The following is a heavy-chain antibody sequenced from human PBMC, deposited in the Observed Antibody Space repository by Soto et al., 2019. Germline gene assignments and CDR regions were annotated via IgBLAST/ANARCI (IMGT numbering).Heavy chain of an antibody. J-gene: IGHJ3*02. CDR3: AKDRGTMIVVVITTGLCDI. CDR1: GFTFSSYG. V-gene: IGHV3-30*18. CDR2: ISYDGSNK. Sequence: GGSLRLSCAASGFTFSSYGMHWVRQAPGKGLEWVAVISYDGSNKYYADSVKGRFTISRDNSKNTLYLQMNSLRAEDTAVYYCAKDRGTMIVVVITTGLCDIWGQGTMVTVSS. D-gene: IGHD3-22*01.